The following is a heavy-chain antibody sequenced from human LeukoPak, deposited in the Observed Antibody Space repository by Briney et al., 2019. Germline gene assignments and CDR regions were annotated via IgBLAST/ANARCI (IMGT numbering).Heavy chain of an antibody. Sequence: TLSLTCTVSGGSISSGDYYWSWIRQPPGKGLEWIGYIYYSGSTYYNASLKSRVTISVDTSKNQFSLKLSSVTAADTAVYYCAIHTAMGAHDYWGQGTLVTVSS. CDR2: IYYSGST. V-gene: IGHV4-30-4*08. CDR3: AIHTAMGAHDY. D-gene: IGHD5-18*01. CDR1: GGSISSGDYY. J-gene: IGHJ4*02.